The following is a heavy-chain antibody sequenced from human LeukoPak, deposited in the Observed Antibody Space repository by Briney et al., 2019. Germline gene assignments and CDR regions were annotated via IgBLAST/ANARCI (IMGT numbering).Heavy chain of an antibody. Sequence: SETLSLTCTDSGGSVSSGSYYWSWIRQPPGKGLEWIGYIYYSGSTNYNPSLKSRVTISVDTSKNQFSLKLSSVTAADTAVYYCARAPRGYCSSTSCYAYFDYWGQGTLVTVSS. V-gene: IGHV4-61*01. CDR2: IYYSGST. CDR1: GGSVSSGSYY. D-gene: IGHD2-2*01. J-gene: IGHJ4*02. CDR3: ARAPRGYCSSTSCYAYFDY.